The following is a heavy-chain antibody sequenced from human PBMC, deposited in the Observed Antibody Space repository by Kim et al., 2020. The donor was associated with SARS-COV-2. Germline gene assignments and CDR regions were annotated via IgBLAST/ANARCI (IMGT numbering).Heavy chain of an antibody. V-gene: IGHV1-18*01. D-gene: IGHD3-22*01. J-gene: IGHJ6*02. Sequence: ASVKVSCKASGYTFTSYGISWVRQAPGQGLEWMGWISAYNGNTNYAQKLQGRVTMTTDTSTSTAYMELRSLRSDDTAVYYCARDGLEGVYYDSSGYPFVAYGMDVWGQGTTVTVSS. CDR3: ARDGLEGVYYDSSGYPFVAYGMDV. CDR2: ISAYNGNT. CDR1: GYTFTSYG.